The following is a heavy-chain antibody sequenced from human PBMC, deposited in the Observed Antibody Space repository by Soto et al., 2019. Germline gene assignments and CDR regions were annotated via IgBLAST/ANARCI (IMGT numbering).Heavy chain of an antibody. CDR1: GGSISPYY. D-gene: IGHD4-17*01. Sequence: QVQLLESGPGLVNPSQTLSLSCTVSGGSISPYYWSWLRQSPGKGLEWLGYIYYTGTADYNPSLENGVTLPVATSTNRSPLELASVTAADPAVYYCASQPDDGDYGYYFEYWGPGILVTVSS. J-gene: IGHJ4*02. CDR3: ASQPDDGDYGYYFEY. V-gene: IGHV4-59*01. CDR2: IYYTGTA.